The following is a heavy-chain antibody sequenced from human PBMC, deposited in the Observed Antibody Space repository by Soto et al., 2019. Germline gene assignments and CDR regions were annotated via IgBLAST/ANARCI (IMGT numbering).Heavy chain of an antibody. CDR2: IYYSGST. Sequence: SETLSLTCTVSGGSISSGGYYWSWIRQHPGKGLEWIGYIYYSGSTYYNPSLKSRVTISVDTSKNQFSLKLSSVTAADTAVYYCARHYGHNGRLIGYWSQGTLVTVSS. CDR1: GGSISSGGYY. J-gene: IGHJ4*02. V-gene: IGHV4-31*03. D-gene: IGHD1-26*01. CDR3: ARHYGHNGRLIGY.